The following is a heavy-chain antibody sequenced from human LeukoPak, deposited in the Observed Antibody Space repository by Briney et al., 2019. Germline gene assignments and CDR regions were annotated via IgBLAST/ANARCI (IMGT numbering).Heavy chain of an antibody. CDR3: ARDLGYYDSSGPWNYFDY. D-gene: IGHD3-22*01. V-gene: IGHV1-18*01. J-gene: IGHJ4*02. Sequence: ASVKVSCKASGYTFTSYGISWVRQAPGQGLEWMGWISAYNGNTNYAQKLQGRVTMTTDTSTSTAYMELRSLRSGDTAVYYCARDLGYYDSSGPWNYFDYWGQGTLVTVSS. CDR2: ISAYNGNT. CDR1: GYTFTSYG.